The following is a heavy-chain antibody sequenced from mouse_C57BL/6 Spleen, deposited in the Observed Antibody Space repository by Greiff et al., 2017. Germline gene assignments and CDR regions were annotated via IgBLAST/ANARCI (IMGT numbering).Heavy chain of an antibody. CDR2: IYPGSGNT. Sequence: QVQLKQSGAELVRPGASVKLSCKASGYTFTDYYINWVKQRPGQGLEWIARIYPGSGNTYYNEKFKGKATLTAEKSSITAYMTLSSLTSEDSAVYFCARSGYESFFDYWGQGTTLTVSS. J-gene: IGHJ2*01. V-gene: IGHV1-76*01. D-gene: IGHD2-2*01. CDR1: GYTFTDYY. CDR3: ARSGYESFFDY.